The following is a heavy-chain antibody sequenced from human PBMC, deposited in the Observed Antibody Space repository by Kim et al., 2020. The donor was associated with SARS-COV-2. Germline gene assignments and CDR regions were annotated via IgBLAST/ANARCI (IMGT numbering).Heavy chain of an antibody. D-gene: IGHD1-26*01. V-gene: IGHV3-23*01. CDR1: GFTFSSYA. CDR2: ISGSGGST. CDR3: AKDPPISVGATPDWFDP. Sequence: GGSLRLSCAASGFTFSSYAMSWVRQAPGKGLEWVSAISGSGGSTYYADSVKGRFTISRDNSKNTLYLQMNSLRAEDTAVYYCAKDPPISVGATPDWFDPWGQGTLVTVSS. J-gene: IGHJ5*02.